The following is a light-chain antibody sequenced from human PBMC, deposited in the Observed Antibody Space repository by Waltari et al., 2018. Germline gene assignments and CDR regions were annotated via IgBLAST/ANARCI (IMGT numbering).Light chain of an antibody. V-gene: IGKV1-12*01. J-gene: IGKJ5*01. CDR3: QQANSFLT. CDR1: QGIGSW. Sequence: DIQMTQSPSSVSASVGDRVTISCRASQGIGSWLAWYQQKPGKAPKLLIYAASSLQSGVPSRFSGSGSGTDFTLTISSLQPEDFATYYCQQANSFLTFGQGTRLEIK. CDR2: AAS.